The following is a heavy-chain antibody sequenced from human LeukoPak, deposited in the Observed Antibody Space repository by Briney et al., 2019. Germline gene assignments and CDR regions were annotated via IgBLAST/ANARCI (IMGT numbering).Heavy chain of an antibody. J-gene: IGHJ5*02. D-gene: IGHD3-22*01. V-gene: IGHV1-69*05. CDR1: GGTFSSYA. Sequence: GASVKVSCKASGGTFSSYAISWVRQAPGQGLEWMGRIIPIFGTANYAQKFQGRVTITTDESTSTAYMELSSLRSEDTAVYYCARDGYYYDSSGYAYPYNWFDPWGQGTLVTVSS. CDR3: ARDGYYYDSSGYAYPYNWFDP. CDR2: IIPIFGTA.